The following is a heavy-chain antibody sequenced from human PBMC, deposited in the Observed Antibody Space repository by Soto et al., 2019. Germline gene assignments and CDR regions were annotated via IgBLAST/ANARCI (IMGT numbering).Heavy chain of an antibody. J-gene: IGHJ3*02. CDR1: GGTFSSYA. Sequence: GASVKVSWKASGGTFSSYAISWVRQAPGQGLEWMGGVIPIFGTANYAQKFQGRVTITADESTSTAYMELSSLRSEDTAVYYCARVGRSANAFDIWGQGTMVTVSS. CDR3: ARVGRSANAFDI. CDR2: VIPIFGTA. V-gene: IGHV1-69*13.